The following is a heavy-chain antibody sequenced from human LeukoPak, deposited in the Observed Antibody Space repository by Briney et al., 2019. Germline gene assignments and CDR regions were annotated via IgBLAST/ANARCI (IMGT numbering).Heavy chain of an antibody. Sequence: SETLSLTCAVYGGSFSGYYWSWIRQPPGKGLEWIGEINHSGSTNYNPSLKSRVTISVDTSKNQFSLKLSSVTAADTAVYYCARVSGYCSDGVCRFDYWGQGALVTVSS. CDR2: INHSGST. V-gene: IGHV4-34*01. CDR1: GGSFSGYY. CDR3: ARVSGYCSDGVCRFDY. D-gene: IGHD2-8*01. J-gene: IGHJ4*02.